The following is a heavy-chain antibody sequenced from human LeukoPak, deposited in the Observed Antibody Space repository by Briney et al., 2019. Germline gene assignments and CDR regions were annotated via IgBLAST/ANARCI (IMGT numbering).Heavy chain of an antibody. J-gene: IGHJ6*02. Sequence: GGSLRLSCAASGFTFSSYAMSWVRQAPGKGLEWVSGISGSCGTTYYADSVKGRFTISRDNSKNTVFLQMNSLRAEGTAKYYCAKHATTYYYGLDVWGQGTTVTVSS. V-gene: IGHV3-23*01. CDR1: GFTFSSYA. D-gene: IGHD5-12*01. CDR2: ISGSCGTT. CDR3: AKHATTYYYGLDV.